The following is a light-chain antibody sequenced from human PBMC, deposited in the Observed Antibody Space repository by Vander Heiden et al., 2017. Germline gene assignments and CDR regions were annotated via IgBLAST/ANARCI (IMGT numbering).Light chain of an antibody. CDR1: SSNIGAGYD. Sequence: QSVLTQPPSVSVAPGPRVTISCFGSSSNIGAGYDVHWYQQLPGTAPKLLIYANSDRPSGVPDRFSGSKSGTSASLGITGLQAEDEADYYCQSYDSSLSGVVFGGGTKVTVL. CDR2: ANS. CDR3: QSYDSSLSGVV. V-gene: IGLV1-40*01. J-gene: IGLJ3*02.